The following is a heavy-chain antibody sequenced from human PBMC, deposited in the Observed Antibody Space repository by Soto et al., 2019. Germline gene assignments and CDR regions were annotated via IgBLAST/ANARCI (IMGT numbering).Heavy chain of an antibody. CDR2: ITGSGGAM. J-gene: IGHJ4*02. D-gene: IGHD2-21*01. CDR1: GFTFSDSY. Sequence: PGGSLRLSCAASGFTFSDSYMSWIRQAPGKGLEWVAYITGSGGAMFHADSVKGRFSISRDNAKNSLFLEMNNLTADDAGVYYCAKVAPFILGSPFWGQGTLVTVSS. CDR3: AKVAPFILGSPF. V-gene: IGHV3-11*04.